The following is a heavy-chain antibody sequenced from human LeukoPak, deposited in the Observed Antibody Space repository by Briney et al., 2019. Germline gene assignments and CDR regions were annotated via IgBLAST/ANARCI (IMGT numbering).Heavy chain of an antibody. D-gene: IGHD1-26*01. CDR2: ISSISRVI. Sequence: GGSLRLSCAASGFTFSGYTMNWVRQAPGKGPEWISYISSISRVIYYADSVKGRFTISRDNAKNSLSLQMNSLRAEDTAVYYCVREESESYPFDSWGQGTLVIVSS. V-gene: IGHV3-48*01. CDR1: GFTFSGYT. J-gene: IGHJ4*02. CDR3: VREESESYPFDS.